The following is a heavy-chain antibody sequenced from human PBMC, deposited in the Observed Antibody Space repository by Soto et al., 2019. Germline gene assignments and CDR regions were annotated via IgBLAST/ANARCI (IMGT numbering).Heavy chain of an antibody. CDR2: IIPIFGTA. CDR1: GGTFSSYA. J-gene: IGHJ5*02. Sequence: SVKVSCKASGGTFSSYAISWVRQAPGQGLEWMGGIIPIFGTANYAQKFQGRVTITADESTSTAYMELSSLRSEDTAVYYCARERKYCSSTSCPKWFDPWGQGTLVTVSS. D-gene: IGHD2-2*01. V-gene: IGHV1-69*13. CDR3: ARERKYCSSTSCPKWFDP.